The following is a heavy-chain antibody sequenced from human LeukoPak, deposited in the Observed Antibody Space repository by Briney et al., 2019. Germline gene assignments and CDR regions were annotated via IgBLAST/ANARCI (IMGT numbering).Heavy chain of an antibody. Sequence: ASVKVSCKASGYTFSSYGISWVRQAPGQGLEWMGWINAYSGDTNYAQKFQGRVIMTTDTSTSPAYMELRSLRSDDTAVYYCARGRNFDYWGQGTLVTVSS. J-gene: IGHJ4*02. CDR3: ARGRNFDY. V-gene: IGHV1-18*04. CDR2: INAYSGDT. CDR1: GYTFSSYG.